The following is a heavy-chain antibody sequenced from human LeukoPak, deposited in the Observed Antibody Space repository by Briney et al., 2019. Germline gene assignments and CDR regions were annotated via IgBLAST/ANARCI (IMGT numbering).Heavy chain of an antibody. CDR3: AGAGTYYLDN. CDR1: GGSISSNW. D-gene: IGHD3-10*01. J-gene: IGHJ4*02. Sequence: PSETLSLTCPVSGGSISSNWCSCVRQPPGNGLEWIGEIQDRGNTNYNPSLKSRVTISLDKPKNQLSLKLSSLTASDTAVYYCAGAGTYYLDNWGQGTLVTVSS. V-gene: IGHV4-4*02. CDR2: IQDRGNT.